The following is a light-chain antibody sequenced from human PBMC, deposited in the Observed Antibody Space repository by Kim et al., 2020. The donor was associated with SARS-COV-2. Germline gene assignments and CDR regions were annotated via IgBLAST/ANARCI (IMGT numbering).Light chain of an antibody. CDR2: GAS. CDR1: QSVTSNY. CDR3: QQYGSSPYT. J-gene: IGKJ2*01. V-gene: IGKV3-20*01. Sequence: LSPGERATLSCRASQSVTSNYLAWYQQKPGQAPRLLIYGASSTATGIPDRFSGSGSGTDFTLTISRLEPEDFAVYYCQQYGSSPYTFGQGTKLEIK.